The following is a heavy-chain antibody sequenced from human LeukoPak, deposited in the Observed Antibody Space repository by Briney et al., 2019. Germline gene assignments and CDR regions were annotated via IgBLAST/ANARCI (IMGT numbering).Heavy chain of an antibody. J-gene: IGHJ4*02. CDR2: IRSKANSYAT. CDR1: GFTFSGSA. CDR3: TRPHPDSSGYFGADY. Sequence: GGSLRLSCAASGFTFSGSAMHWVRQASGKGLEWVGRIRSKANSYATAYAASVKGRFTISRDDSKNTAYLQMNSLKTEDTAVYYCTRPHPDSSGYFGADYWGQGTLVTVSS. D-gene: IGHD3-22*01. V-gene: IGHV3-73*01.